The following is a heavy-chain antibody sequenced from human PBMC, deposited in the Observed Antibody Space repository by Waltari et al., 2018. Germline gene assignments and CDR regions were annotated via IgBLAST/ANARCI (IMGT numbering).Heavy chain of an antibody. Sequence: EVQLLESGGGLVQPGGSLRLSCAASGFTFSSYALSWVRQAPGKGLEWVSAISGSGGSTYYADSVKGRFTISRDNSKNTLYLQMNSLRAEDTAVYYCAKGSNYYDSSGGFDYWGQGTLVTVSS. CDR2: ISGSGGST. CDR3: AKGSNYYDSSGGFDY. J-gene: IGHJ4*02. V-gene: IGHV3-23*01. D-gene: IGHD3-22*01. CDR1: GFTFSSYA.